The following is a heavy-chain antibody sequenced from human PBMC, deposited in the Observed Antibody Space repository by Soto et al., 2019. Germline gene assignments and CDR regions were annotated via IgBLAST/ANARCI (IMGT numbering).Heavy chain of an antibody. Sequence: QVQLVQSGAEVKKPGASVKVSCKASGYTFITYGVSWVRQAPGQGLDWLGWISTYNGNTRYAERLQGRVTMTTDTTTNTAYMELRSLRSDDTAVYYCARVPTDYYDNSDNYYLDYWGQGTLVTVSS. CDR1: GYTFITYG. CDR3: ARVPTDYYDNSDNYYLDY. D-gene: IGHD3-22*01. J-gene: IGHJ4*02. V-gene: IGHV1-18*01. CDR2: ISTYNGNT.